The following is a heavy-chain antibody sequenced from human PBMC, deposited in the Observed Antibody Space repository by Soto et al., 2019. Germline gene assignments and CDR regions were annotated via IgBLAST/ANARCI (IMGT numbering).Heavy chain of an antibody. V-gene: IGHV4-39*01. CDR1: DGSISSSRYY. CDR2: IYYSGNT. CDR3: ASGWLLFDY. J-gene: IGHJ4*02. Sequence: QLQLQESGPGLVKPSETLSLTCTVSDGSISSSRYYWGWIRQPPGKGLEWIGSIYYSGNTNYNPSLKSRVTISVDTSKNQFSQMLSSVTAADTAVYYCASGWLLFDYWGQGSLVIISS. D-gene: IGHD6-19*01.